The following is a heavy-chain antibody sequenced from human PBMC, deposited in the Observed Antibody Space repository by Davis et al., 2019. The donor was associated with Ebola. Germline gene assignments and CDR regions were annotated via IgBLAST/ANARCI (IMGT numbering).Heavy chain of an antibody. D-gene: IGHD1-26*01. CDR3: ANGDGEGAIHDAFDI. CDR2: ISYDGSNK. V-gene: IGHV3-30-3*01. CDR1: GFTFSSYA. J-gene: IGHJ3*02. Sequence: PGGSLRLSCAASGFTFSSYAMHWVRQAPGKGLEWVAVISYDGSNKYYADSVKGRFTISRDNSKNTLYLQMNSLRAEDTAVYYCANGDGEGAIHDAFDIWGQGTMVTVSS.